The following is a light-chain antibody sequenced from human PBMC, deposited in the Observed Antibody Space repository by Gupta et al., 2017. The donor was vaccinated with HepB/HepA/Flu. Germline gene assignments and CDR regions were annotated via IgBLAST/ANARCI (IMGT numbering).Light chain of an antibody. CDR2: KAS. V-gene: IGKV1-5*03. CDR3: QQYNSQGT. J-gene: IGKJ1*01. CDR1: QSISTW. Sequence: DIQMTQSPSTLSASVGDRVTITCRASQSISTWLAWYQQKAGKAPKLLIYKASSLESGVPSRFSGSGSGTEFTLTSSSLQTDDFANYYCQQYNSQGTFGQGTKVEIK.